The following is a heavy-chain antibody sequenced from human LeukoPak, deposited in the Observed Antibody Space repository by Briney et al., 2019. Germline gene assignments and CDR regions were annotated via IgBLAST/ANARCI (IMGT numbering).Heavy chain of an antibody. Sequence: GGSLRLSCAASGFTLSSYWMSWVRQAPGKGLEWVANIKQDGSEKYYVDSVKGRFTISRDNAKNSLYLQMNSLRVEDTAIYYCARAGGTSWADYWGQGTLVTVSS. CDR3: ARAGGTSWADY. D-gene: IGHD6-13*01. J-gene: IGHJ4*02. CDR2: IKQDGSEK. V-gene: IGHV3-7*01. CDR1: GFTLSSYW.